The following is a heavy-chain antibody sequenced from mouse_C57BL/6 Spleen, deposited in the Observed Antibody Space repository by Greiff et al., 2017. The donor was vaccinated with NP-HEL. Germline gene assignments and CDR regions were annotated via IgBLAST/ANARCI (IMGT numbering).Heavy chain of an antibody. Sequence: VNVVESGAELAKPGASVKLSCKASGYTFTSYWMHWVKQRPGQGLEWIGYINPSSGYTKYNQKFKDKATLTADKSSSTAYMQLSSLTYEDSAVYYCARRQITTVVATDWYFDVWGTGTTVTVSS. V-gene: IGHV1-7*01. CDR1: GYTFTSYW. CDR2: INPSSGYT. J-gene: IGHJ1*03. CDR3: ARRQITTVVATDWYFDV. D-gene: IGHD1-1*01.